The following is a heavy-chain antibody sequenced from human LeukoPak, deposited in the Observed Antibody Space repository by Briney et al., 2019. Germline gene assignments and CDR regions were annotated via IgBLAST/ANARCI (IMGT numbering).Heavy chain of an antibody. CDR1: GYTFTSYD. J-gene: IGHJ6*02. CDR3: ATSSSWYLYYYYGMTS. Sequence: ASVKVSCKASGYTFTSYDINWVRQATGQGLEWMGWMNPNSGNTGYAQKFQGRVTMTRNTSISTAYMELSSLRSEDTAVYYCATSSSWYLYYYYGMTSGAKGPRSPSP. CDR2: MNPNSGNT. V-gene: IGHV1-8*01. D-gene: IGHD6-13*01.